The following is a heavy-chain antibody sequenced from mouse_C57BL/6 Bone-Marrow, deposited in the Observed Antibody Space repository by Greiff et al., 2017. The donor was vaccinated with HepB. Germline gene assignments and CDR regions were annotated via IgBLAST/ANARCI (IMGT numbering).Heavy chain of an antibody. V-gene: IGHV1-69*01. CDR2: IDPSDSYT. CDR1: GYTFTSYW. J-gene: IGHJ4*01. Sequence: QVQLQQPGAELVMPGASVKLSCKASGYTFTSYWMHWVKQRPGQGLEWIGKIDPSDSYTNYNQKFKGKSTLTVDKSSSTAYMQLSSLTSEDSAVYYCAREFPYYYGSSYDYAMDYWGQGTSVTVSS. D-gene: IGHD1-1*01. CDR3: AREFPYYYGSSYDYAMDY.